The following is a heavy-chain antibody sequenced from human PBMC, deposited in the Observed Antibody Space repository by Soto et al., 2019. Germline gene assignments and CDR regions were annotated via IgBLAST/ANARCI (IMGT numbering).Heavy chain of an antibody. D-gene: IGHD6-6*01. J-gene: IGHJ3*02. CDR2: ISGSGGST. V-gene: IGHV3-23*01. Sequence: GGSLRLSCAASGFTFSSYAMSWVRQAPGKGLEWVSAISGSGGSTYYADSVKGRFTISRDNSKNTLYLQMNSLRAEDTAVYYCAKPQGSIAARPDDAFDIWGQGTMVTVSS. CDR1: GFTFSSYA. CDR3: AKPQGSIAARPDDAFDI.